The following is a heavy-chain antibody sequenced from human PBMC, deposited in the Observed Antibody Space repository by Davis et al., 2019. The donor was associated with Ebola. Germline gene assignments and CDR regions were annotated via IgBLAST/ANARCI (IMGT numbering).Heavy chain of an antibody. D-gene: IGHD2-2*02. CDR3: ARVAIGAVARPFDY. Sequence: GSLRLSCTVSGGSISDSYWSWIRQPPGKGLEWIGYIYYTGTTNYNPSLKSRVPMSVDTSKNQFSLKLSSVTAADTAVYYCARVAIGAVARPFDYWGQGNLVTVSS. V-gene: IGHV4-59*12. J-gene: IGHJ4*02. CDR2: IYYTGTT. CDR1: GGSISDSY.